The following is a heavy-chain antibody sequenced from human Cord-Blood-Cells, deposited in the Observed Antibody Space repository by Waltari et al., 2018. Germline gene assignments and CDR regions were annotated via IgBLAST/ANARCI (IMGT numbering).Heavy chain of an antibody. J-gene: IGHJ2*01. CDR1: GGPSTSSSYY. CDR3: ARIDWYFDL. CDR2: IYYSGST. V-gene: IGHV4-39*07. Sequence: QLQLQESGPGLVKPSEPLSLTCTVSGGPSTSSSYYWGWIRQPPGKGLEWIGSIYYSGSTYYNPSLKSRVTISVDTSKNQFSLKLSSVTAADTAVYYCARIDWYFDLWGRGTLVTVSS.